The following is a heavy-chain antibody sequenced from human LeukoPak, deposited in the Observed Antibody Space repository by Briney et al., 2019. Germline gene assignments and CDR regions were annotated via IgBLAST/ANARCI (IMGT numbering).Heavy chain of an antibody. CDR1: GYTFTSYG. CDR3: ARDSEVRGVTSSGY. Sequence: ASVKVSCKASGYTFTSYGISWVRQAPGQGLEWMGWISAYNGNTNYAQKLQGRVTMNTHTSTSPAYMELRSLRSDDTAVYYCARDSEVRGVTSSGYWGQGTLVTVSS. D-gene: IGHD3-10*01. V-gene: IGHV1-18*01. CDR2: ISAYNGNT. J-gene: IGHJ4*02.